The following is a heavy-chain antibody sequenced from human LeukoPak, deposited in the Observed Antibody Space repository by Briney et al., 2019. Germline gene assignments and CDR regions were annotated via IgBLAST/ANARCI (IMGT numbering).Heavy chain of an antibody. V-gene: IGHV3-23*01. CDR1: GFTFSSYA. D-gene: IGHD3-10*01. J-gene: IGHJ4*02. CDR2: ISGSGGST. CDR3: AKSLLWFGELNY. Sequence: PGGSLRLSCAASGFTFSSYAMSWVRQAPGKGLEWVSAISGSGGSTYYADSVKGRFTISRNNSKNTLYLQMNSLRAEDTAVYYCAKSLLWFGELNYWGQGTLVTVSS.